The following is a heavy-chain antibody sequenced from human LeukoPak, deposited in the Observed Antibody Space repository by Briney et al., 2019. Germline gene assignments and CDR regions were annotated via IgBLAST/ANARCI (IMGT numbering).Heavy chain of an antibody. CDR1: GFAFDDYG. CDR3: ARERGYYGSGTYYLNYFDY. V-gene: IGHV3-20*04. D-gene: IGHD3-10*01. CDR2: INWNGGST. J-gene: IGHJ4*02. Sequence: GGSLRLSCAASGFAFDDYGMSWVRQAPGKGLEWVSDINWNGGSTGYADSVKGRFTISRDNAKNSLYLQMNSLRAEDTALYYCARERGYYGSGTYYLNYFDYWGQGTLVTVSS.